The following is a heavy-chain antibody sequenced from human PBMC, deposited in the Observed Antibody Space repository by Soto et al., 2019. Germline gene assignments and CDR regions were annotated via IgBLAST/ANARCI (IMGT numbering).Heavy chain of an antibody. Sequence: QVQLVESGGGVVQPGRSLRLSCAASGFTFSSYGMHWVRQAPCKGLEWVAVIWYDGSNKYYADSVKGRFTISRDNSKNTLYLQMNSLRAEDTAVYYCARDQQLVMGWFDPWGQGTLVTVSS. V-gene: IGHV3-33*01. CDR3: ARDQQLVMGWFDP. J-gene: IGHJ5*02. CDR2: IWYDGSNK. CDR1: GFTFSSYG. D-gene: IGHD6-13*01.